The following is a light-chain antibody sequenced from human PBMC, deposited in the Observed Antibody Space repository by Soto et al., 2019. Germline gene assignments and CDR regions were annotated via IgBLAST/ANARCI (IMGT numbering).Light chain of an antibody. CDR1: SSDVGGYKY. CDR2: DVS. Sequence: QSALTQPRSVSGSPGQSVTISCTGTSSDVGGYKYVSWYRQHPGKAPKVMIYDVSKRPSGVPDRFSGSKSGNTASLTISGLQADDEADYYCCSHAGSYTYVFGTGTKLTVL. V-gene: IGLV2-11*01. CDR3: CSHAGSYTYV. J-gene: IGLJ1*01.